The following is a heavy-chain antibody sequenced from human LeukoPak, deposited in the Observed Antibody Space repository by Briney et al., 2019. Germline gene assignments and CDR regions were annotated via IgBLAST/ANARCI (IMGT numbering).Heavy chain of an antibody. CDR3: AINGGGDSGYGNFDY. Sequence: PGGSLRLSCAVSGFTFDDYAMHWVRQVPGKGLEGVSRINWNSDSIGYADSVKGRFTTSRDNAKNSLYLQMNSLRAEDTAFYYCAINGGGDSGYGNFDYWGQGTLVTVSS. J-gene: IGHJ4*02. V-gene: IGHV3-9*01. CDR1: GFTFDDYA. D-gene: IGHD5-12*01. CDR2: INWNSDSI.